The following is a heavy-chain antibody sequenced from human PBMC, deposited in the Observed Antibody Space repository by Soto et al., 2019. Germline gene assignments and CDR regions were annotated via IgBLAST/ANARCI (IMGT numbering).Heavy chain of an antibody. D-gene: IGHD2-21*02. V-gene: IGHV4-59*01. Sequence: NPSETLSLTCTVSGGSISSYYWSWIRQPPGKGLEWIGYIYYSGSTNYNPSLKSRVTVSVDTSKNQFSLKLSSVTAADTAVYYCARGPPAYCGGDCYFWWFDPWGQGTLVTVSS. CDR2: IYYSGST. CDR1: GGSISSYY. CDR3: ARGPPAYCGGDCYFWWFDP. J-gene: IGHJ5*02.